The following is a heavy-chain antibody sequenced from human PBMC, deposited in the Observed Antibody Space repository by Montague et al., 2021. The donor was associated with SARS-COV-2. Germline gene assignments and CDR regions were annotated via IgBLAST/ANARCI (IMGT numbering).Heavy chain of an antibody. CDR1: GFTFGDYA. D-gene: IGHD2-2*01. J-gene: IGHJ6*02. Sequence: SLRLSCAGSGFTFGDYAMSWVRQAPGKGLQWVGFIRSRLYGGTTDYAASVKGRFTISRDDSRSIAYLQLNSLKTEDTAVYYCTSNASPYYGVDVWGQGTTVTVSS. CDR3: TSNASPYYGVDV. V-gene: IGHV3-49*04. CDR2: IRSRLYGGTT.